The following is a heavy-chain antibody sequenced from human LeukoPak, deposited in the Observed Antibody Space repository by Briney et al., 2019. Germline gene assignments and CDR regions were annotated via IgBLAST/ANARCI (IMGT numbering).Heavy chain of an antibody. CDR1: EFTFSSYW. D-gene: IGHD3-3*01. V-gene: IGHV3-7*01. Sequence: GGSLRLSCAASEFTFSSYWMSWVRQAPGKGLEWVASIKNDGSEIYYVDSVRGRYTISRDNTKNSLYLQMSSLRAEDTAVYYCATDRGWRTSGYYLYYFEYWGQGTLVTFSS. CDR3: ATDRGWRTSGYYLYYFEY. J-gene: IGHJ4*02. CDR2: IKNDGSEI.